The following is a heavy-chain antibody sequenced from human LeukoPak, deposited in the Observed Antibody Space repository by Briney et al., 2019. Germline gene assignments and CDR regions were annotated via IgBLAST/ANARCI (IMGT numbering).Heavy chain of an antibody. CDR3: HSEGDYSDYLFYY. J-gene: IGHJ4*02. D-gene: IGHD4-11*01. V-gene: IGHV1-69*06. Sequence: SVKVSCKASGGTFSSYAISWVRQAPGQGLEWMGGIIPIFGTANYAQKFQGRVTITADKSTSTAYMELSSLRSEDTAVYYCHSEGDYSDYLFYYWGQGTLVTVSS. CDR1: GGTFSSYA. CDR2: IIPIFGTA.